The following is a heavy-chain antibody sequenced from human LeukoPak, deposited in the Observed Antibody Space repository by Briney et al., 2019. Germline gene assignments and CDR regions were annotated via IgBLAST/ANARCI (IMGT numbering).Heavy chain of an antibody. CDR2: ISSNGRTI. V-gene: IGHV3-48*03. Sequence: QPGGSLRLSCAASGFSFSSYEMNWVRQAPGKGLEWVSYISSNGRTIYYADSVKGRFTISRDNAKNSLYLQMNSLRAEDTAVYYCAREPYCSSTSCYYNYWGQGTLVTVSS. J-gene: IGHJ4*02. D-gene: IGHD2-2*01. CDR1: GFSFSSYE. CDR3: AREPYCSSTSCYYNY.